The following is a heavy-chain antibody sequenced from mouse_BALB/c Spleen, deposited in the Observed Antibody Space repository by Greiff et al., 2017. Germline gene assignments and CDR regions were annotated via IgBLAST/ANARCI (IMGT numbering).Heavy chain of an antibody. Sequence: VQLQQSGAELVRSGASVKLSCTASGFNIKDYYMHWVKQRPEQGLEWIGWIDPENGDTEYAPKFQGKATMTAVTSASTAYMELSSLTNEDSAVYYCTRWLLIYYAMDYWGQGTSVTVSS. CDR1: GFNIKDYY. J-gene: IGHJ4*01. V-gene: IGHV14-4*02. D-gene: IGHD2-3*01. CDR3: TRWLLIYYAMDY. CDR2: IDPENGDT.